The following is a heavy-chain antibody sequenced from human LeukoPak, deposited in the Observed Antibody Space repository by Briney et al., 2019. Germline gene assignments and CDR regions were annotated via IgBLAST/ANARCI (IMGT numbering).Heavy chain of an antibody. V-gene: IGHV4-30-4*08. CDR3: ARDLGYYDFWSGYYYYYYMDV. CDR2: IYYSGST. J-gene: IGHJ6*03. CDR1: GGSISSGDYY. D-gene: IGHD3-3*01. Sequence: SETLSLTCTVSGGSISSGDYYWSWLRQPPGKGLEWIGYIYYSGSTYYNPSLKSRVTISVDTSKNQFSLKLSSVTAADTAVYYCARDLGYYDFWSGYYYYYYMDVWGKGTTVTVSS.